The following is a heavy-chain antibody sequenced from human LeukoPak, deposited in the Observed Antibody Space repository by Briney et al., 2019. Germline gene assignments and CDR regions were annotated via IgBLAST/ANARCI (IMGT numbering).Heavy chain of an antibody. CDR3: AKESVHCGGDCYYFDY. J-gene: IGHJ4*02. D-gene: IGHD2-21*02. CDR1: GFTFSSYG. CDR2: ISYDGSNK. Sequence: GGSLRLPCAASGFTFSSYGMHWVRQAPGKGLEWVAVISYDGSNKYYADSVKGRFTISRDNSKNTLYPQMNSLRAEDTAVYYCAKESVHCGGDCYYFDYWGQGTLVTVSS. V-gene: IGHV3-30*18.